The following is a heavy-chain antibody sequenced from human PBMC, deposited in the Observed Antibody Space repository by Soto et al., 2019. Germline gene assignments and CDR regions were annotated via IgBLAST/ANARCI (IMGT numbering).Heavy chain of an antibody. CDR3: AKATAPSGGAFDI. Sequence: GSLRLSCAASGFICSSYDMSWVRQAPGKGLEWVSAILVGGSTHYEDSVTGRFTISRDTSKNTVFLQMNSLTAGDTAVYYCAKATAPSGGAFDICGQGTMVTVSS. V-gene: IGHV3-23*01. CDR2: ILVGGST. CDR1: GFICSSYD. D-gene: IGHD1-1*01. J-gene: IGHJ3*02.